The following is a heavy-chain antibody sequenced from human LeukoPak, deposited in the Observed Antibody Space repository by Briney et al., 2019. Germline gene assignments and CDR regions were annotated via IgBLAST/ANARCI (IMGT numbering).Heavy chain of an antibody. V-gene: IGHV4-34*01. J-gene: IGHJ4*02. CDR2: IKHSGST. D-gene: IGHD6-6*01. CDR1: GGSFSGYY. CDR3: AGGPRGYSSSPSHEFDY. Sequence: SETLSLTCAVYGGSFSGYYWSWIRRPPGKGLEWIGEIKHSGSTKYNPSLKSRVTISVDTSKNQFSLKLSSVTAADTAVYYCAGGPRGYSSSPSHEFDYWGQGTLVTVSS.